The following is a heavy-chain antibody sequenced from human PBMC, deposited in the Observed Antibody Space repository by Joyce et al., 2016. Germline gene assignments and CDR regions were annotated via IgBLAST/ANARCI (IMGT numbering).Heavy chain of an antibody. V-gene: IGHV4-34*01. Sequence: QVQLQQWGAGLLKPSETLSLSCDVYGGSFSEYYWSWIRQSPGKGLEWIGEINHSGSINYNPSLNSRVTISVDTSKNQFSLKLSSVTAADTAVYYCARVDRIVEAGFYYYNGMDVWGQGTTVTVSS. CDR2: INHSGSI. CDR1: GGSFSEYY. CDR3: ARVDRIVEAGFYYYNGMDV. J-gene: IGHJ6*02. D-gene: IGHD6-19*01.